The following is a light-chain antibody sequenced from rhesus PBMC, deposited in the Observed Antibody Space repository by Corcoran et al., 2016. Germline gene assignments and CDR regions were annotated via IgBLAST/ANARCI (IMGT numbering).Light chain of an antibody. V-gene: IGKV1-74*01. Sequence: DIQMTQSPSSLSASVGDRVTITCRASENVNNYLNWYQQKPGKAPKLLIYKASTLQSGVPSRFSGSGSGTDYTFTISSLQPEDFATYYCQHGYGTPLTFGGGTKVELE. CDR2: KAS. CDR3: QHGYGTPLT. J-gene: IGKJ4*01. CDR1: ENVNNY.